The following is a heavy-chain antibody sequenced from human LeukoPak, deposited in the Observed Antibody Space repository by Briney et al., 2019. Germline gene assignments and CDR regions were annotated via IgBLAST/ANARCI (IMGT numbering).Heavy chain of an antibody. J-gene: IGHJ4*02. V-gene: IGHV3-9*01. CDR3: AKDRGFSSGLDN. Sequence: GGSLRLSCAASGFTFDDYAMHWVRQAPGKGLEWVSGISWNSGSIGHADSVRGRFTISRDNAKNSLYLQMNSLRAEDTAFYYCAKDRGFSSGLDNWGQGTLVTVSS. D-gene: IGHD6-19*01. CDR1: GFTFDDYA. CDR2: ISWNSGSI.